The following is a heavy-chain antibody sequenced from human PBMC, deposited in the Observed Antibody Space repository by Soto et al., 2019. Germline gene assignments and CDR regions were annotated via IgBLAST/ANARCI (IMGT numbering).Heavy chain of an antibody. D-gene: IGHD2-2*02. CDR3: PKDTVVPAAIRNAFDI. V-gene: IGHV3-23*01. Sequence: EVTLRLSCAASGFTFSSYAMSWVRQAPGKGLEWVSAISGSGGSTYYADSVKGRFTISRDDSKNTLYLQMNSLRAEDTAVYYCPKDTVVPAAIRNAFDIWGQGTMVTVSS. CDR2: ISGSGGST. J-gene: IGHJ3*02. CDR1: GFTFSSYA.